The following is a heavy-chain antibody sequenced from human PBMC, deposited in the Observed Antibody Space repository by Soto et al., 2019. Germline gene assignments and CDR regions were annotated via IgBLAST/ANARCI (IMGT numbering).Heavy chain of an antibody. CDR3: ARDRFASSWSYFDY. V-gene: IGHV3-30-3*01. J-gene: IGHJ4*02. CDR1: GFTFSNYA. CDR2: ISDDGSNK. D-gene: IGHD6-13*01. Sequence: QVQLVESGGGVVQPGRSLRLSCAASGFTFSNYALHWVRQAPGKGLEWVAVISDDGSNKYYADSVKGRFTISRDNSKNALYLKMNSLRAEETAMYYCARDRFASSWSYFDYWGQGTPVTVSS.